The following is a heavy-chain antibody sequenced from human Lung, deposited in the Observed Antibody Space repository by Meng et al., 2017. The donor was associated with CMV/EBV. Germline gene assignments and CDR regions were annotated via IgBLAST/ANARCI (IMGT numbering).Heavy chain of an antibody. J-gene: IGHJ4*02. V-gene: IGHV1-18*01. CDR2: ISAYNGNT. CDR1: GYTFTNYG. Sequence: QAQVVESGGEVQKPGASVKVACKASGYTFTNYGITWVRQAPGQGLEWMGWISAYNGNTNYAQTLQGRLTMTTDTSTSTAYMELRSLRSDDTAVYYCARVEVGITSGDYWGQGTLVTVSS. D-gene: IGHD1-26*01. CDR3: ARVEVGITSGDY.